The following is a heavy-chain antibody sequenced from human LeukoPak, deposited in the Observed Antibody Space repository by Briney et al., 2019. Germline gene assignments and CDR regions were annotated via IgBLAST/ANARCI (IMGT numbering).Heavy chain of an antibody. J-gene: IGHJ4*02. CDR3: ARDGYYYDSSGYQNYFDY. CDR2: IYTSGST. Sequence: SQTLSLTCTVSGGSISSGSYYWSWIRQPAGKGLEWLGRIYTSGSTNYNPSLKSRVTISVDTSKNQFSLKLSSVTAADTAVYYCARDGYYYDSSGYQNYFDYWGQGTPVTVSS. D-gene: IGHD3-22*01. CDR1: GGSISSGSYY. V-gene: IGHV4-61*02.